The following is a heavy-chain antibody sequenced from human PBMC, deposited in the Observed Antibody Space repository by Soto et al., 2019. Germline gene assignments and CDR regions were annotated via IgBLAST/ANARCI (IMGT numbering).Heavy chain of an antibody. V-gene: IGHV1-69*13. Sequence: ASVKVSCTAPGGTFSSYAISWVRQAPGQGLEWMGGIIPIFGTANYAQKFQGRVTITADESTSTAYMELSSLRSEDTAVYYCARGERYYYYGMDVWGQGTTVTVSS. D-gene: IGHD1-1*01. CDR2: IIPIFGTA. J-gene: IGHJ6*02. CDR1: GGTFSSYA. CDR3: ARGERYYYYGMDV.